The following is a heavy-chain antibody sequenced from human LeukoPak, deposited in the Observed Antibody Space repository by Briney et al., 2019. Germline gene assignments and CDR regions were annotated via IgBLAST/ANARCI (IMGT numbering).Heavy chain of an antibody. D-gene: IGHD6-13*01. CDR3: AKDSSSSWYIYSDYFDY. Sequence: PGRSLRLSCAASGFTFDDYAMHWVRQAPGKGLEWVSGISWNSGSIGYADSVKGRFTISRDNAKNSLYLQMNSLRAEDTALYYCAKDSSSSWYIYSDYFDYWGQGTLVTVSS. CDR2: ISWNSGSI. CDR1: GFTFDDYA. J-gene: IGHJ4*02. V-gene: IGHV3-9*01.